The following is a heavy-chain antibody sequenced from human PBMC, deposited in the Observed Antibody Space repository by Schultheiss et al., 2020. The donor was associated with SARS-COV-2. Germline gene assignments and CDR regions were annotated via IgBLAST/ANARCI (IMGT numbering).Heavy chain of an antibody. CDR2: ISGSGGST. CDR3: AKDTLAARSY. Sequence: GESLKISCAASGFSFSTYYMHWVRRAPGKGLEWVSTISGSGGSTYYADSVKGRFTISRDNSKNTLYLQMNSLRAEDTAVYYCAKDTLAARSYWGQGTLVTVSS. D-gene: IGHD6-6*01. CDR1: GFSFSTYY. J-gene: IGHJ4*02. V-gene: IGHV3-23*01.